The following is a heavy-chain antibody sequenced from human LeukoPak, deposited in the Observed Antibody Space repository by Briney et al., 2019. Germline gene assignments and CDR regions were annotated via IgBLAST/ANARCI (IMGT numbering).Heavy chain of an antibody. D-gene: IGHD3-22*01. V-gene: IGHV3-30*02. J-gene: IGHJ4*02. CDR1: GFTFSSYG. Sequence: SGGSLRLSCAASGFTFSSYGMHWVRQAPGKGLEWVAFIRYDGSNKYYADSAKGRFTISRDNSKNTLYLQMNSLRAEDTAVYYCAKENPYYYDSSEDQGYWGQGTLVTVSS. CDR2: IRYDGSNK. CDR3: AKENPYYYDSSEDQGY.